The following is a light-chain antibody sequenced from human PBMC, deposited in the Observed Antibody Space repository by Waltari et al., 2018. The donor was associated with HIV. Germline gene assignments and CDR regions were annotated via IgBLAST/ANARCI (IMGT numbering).Light chain of an antibody. V-gene: IGLV1-47*02. J-gene: IGLJ3*02. CDR1: SANLGKNY. CDR2: NNG. CDR3: ATWDANQWV. Sequence: QSVLGQESSASGTAGQRVVISCSGTSANLGKNYVYWYQHFAGATPRLIIYNNGQRPSWVPDRFSGSKSGVSASLVISGLQSGDEATYYCATWDANQWVFGGGTKVSVL.